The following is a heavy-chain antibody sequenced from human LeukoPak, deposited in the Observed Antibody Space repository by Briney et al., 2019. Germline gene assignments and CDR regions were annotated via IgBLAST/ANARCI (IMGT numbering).Heavy chain of an antibody. Sequence: GGSLRLSCAASGFTFSSYTMNWVRQAPGKGLEWVSAISGSGDITYYADSVKGRFTISRDNSKNTLYLQVNSLRAEDTAVYYCARDGANRGIYFDYWGQGTLVTVSS. CDR2: ISGSGDIT. V-gene: IGHV3-23*01. CDR3: ARDGANRGIYFDY. D-gene: IGHD7-27*01. CDR1: GFTFSSYT. J-gene: IGHJ4*02.